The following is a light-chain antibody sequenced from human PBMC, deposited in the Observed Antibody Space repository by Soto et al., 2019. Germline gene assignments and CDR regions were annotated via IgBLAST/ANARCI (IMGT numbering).Light chain of an antibody. V-gene: IGKV1-39*01. CDR3: QQSYSTPRT. CDR1: QSISNF. J-gene: IGKJ1*01. CDR2: AAS. Sequence: IQVTQSPSSLSASVGDRVTITCRSSQSISNFLNWYQQKPGKDPKLMIYAASSFQSGVPSRFSGSGSGKDFTLTIRSLQPEDFATYYCQQSYSTPRTFGQGTKVDI.